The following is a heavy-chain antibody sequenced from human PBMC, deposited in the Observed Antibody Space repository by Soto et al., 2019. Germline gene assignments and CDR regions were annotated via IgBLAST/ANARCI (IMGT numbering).Heavy chain of an antibody. CDR2: INPNSGGT. CDR1: GYTFTGYY. CDR3: ASGAAYDAGAFDI. J-gene: IGHJ3*02. Sequence: ASVKVSRKASGYTFTGYYMHWVRQAPGQGLEWMGWINPNSGGTNYAQKFQGWVTMTRDTSISTAYMELSRLRSDDTAVYYCASGAAYDAGAFDIWGQGTMVTV. V-gene: IGHV1-2*04. D-gene: IGHD5-12*01.